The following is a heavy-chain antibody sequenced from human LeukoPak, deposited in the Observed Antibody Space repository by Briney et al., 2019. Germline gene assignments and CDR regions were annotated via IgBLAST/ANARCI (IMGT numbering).Heavy chain of an antibody. Sequence: SETLSLTCTVSGGSISSASYYWSWIRQPAGKGLEWIGRIYTSGSTNYNPSLKSRVTISVDTSKNQFSLKLSSVTAADTAVYYCARQLVERSYGYRIVDYYYGMDVWGQGTTVTVSS. J-gene: IGHJ6*02. V-gene: IGHV4-61*02. CDR2: IYTSGST. CDR1: GGSISSASYY. D-gene: IGHD5-18*01. CDR3: ARQLVERSYGYRIVDYYYGMDV.